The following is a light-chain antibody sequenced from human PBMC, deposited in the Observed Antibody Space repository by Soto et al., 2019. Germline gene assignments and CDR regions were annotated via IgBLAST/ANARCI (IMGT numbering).Light chain of an antibody. CDR3: HQHSNPPPT. CDR1: QTVGASQ. J-gene: IGKJ2*01. CDR2: GVS. V-gene: IGKV3-20*01. Sequence: ETVLTQSPGTLSLSPGEGATLSCRASQTVGASQLAWYQQKPGQSPRLLIYGVSNRATDIPDRFGGSGSGPASTLTTSRLGPQDFAVHYCHQHSNPPPTFGQGTKLEIK.